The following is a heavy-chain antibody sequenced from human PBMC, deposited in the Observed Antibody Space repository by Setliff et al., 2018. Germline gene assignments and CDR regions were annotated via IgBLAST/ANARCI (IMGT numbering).Heavy chain of an antibody. Sequence: PSETLSLTCTVSGGSISSGGYYWSWIRQPPGKGLEWIGYIYSSGSTYYNPSLKSRVSISVDTSKNQFSLKLSSVTAADTAVYYCARSKYRGYSGYDYSPAFNFRHWGQGTLVTVSS. D-gene: IGHD5-12*01. CDR1: GGSISSGGYY. CDR3: ARSKYRGYSGYDYSPAFNFRH. J-gene: IGHJ1*01. V-gene: IGHV4-30-4*08. CDR2: IYSSGST.